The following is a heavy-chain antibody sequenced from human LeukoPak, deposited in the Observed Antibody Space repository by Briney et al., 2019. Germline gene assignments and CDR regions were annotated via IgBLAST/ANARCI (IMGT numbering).Heavy chain of an antibody. CDR3: ARDFPWEYYFDY. D-gene: IGHD1-26*01. V-gene: IGHV3-21*01. J-gene: IGHJ4*02. CDR2: ISSSSSYI. CDR1: GFTFSSYS. Sequence: PGGSLRLSCAASGFTFSSYSMNWVRQAPGKGLEWVSSISSSSSYIYYADSVKGRFTISRDNAKNSLYLQMNSLRAEDTAVYYCARDFPWEYYFDYWGQGTLVTVSS.